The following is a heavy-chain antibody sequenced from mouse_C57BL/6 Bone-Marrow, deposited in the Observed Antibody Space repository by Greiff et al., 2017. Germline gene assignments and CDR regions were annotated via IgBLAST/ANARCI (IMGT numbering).Heavy chain of an antibody. D-gene: IGHD1-1*01. V-gene: IGHV1-81*01. CDR3: ARLIVATDFDV. Sequence: QVQLQQSGAELARPGASVKLSCKASGYTFTSYGISWVKQRTGQGLEWIGEIYPRSGNTYYNEKFKGKATLTADKSSSTAYLALSSLTSDDSAVYFCARLIVATDFDVWGTGTTVTVSS. J-gene: IGHJ1*03. CDR1: GYTFTSYG. CDR2: IYPRSGNT.